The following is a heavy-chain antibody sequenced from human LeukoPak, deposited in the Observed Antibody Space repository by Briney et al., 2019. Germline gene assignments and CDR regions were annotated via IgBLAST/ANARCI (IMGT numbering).Heavy chain of an antibody. D-gene: IGHD6-13*01. CDR2: IKQDGSEK. Sequence: GGSLRLSCAASGFTFSSYWMSWVRQAPGKGLEWVANIKQDGSEKYYVDSVKGRFTISRDNAKNSLYLQMNSLRAEDTAVYYCARSVYSSSWYRGYPYFDYRGQGTLVTLSS. V-gene: IGHV3-7*01. CDR3: ARSVYSSSWYRGYPYFDY. CDR1: GFTFSSYW. J-gene: IGHJ4*02.